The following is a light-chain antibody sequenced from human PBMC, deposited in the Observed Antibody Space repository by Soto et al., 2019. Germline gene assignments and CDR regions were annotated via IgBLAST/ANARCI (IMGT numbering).Light chain of an antibody. V-gene: IGKV1-27*01. CDR1: QGISNY. Sequence: DIQMTQSPSSLSASVGDRVTITCRASQGISNYLAWYQQKPGKVPKLLIYAASTLQSGVPSRFSVSGSETDFTLTISSRQPEDVATYYWQKYNSAPLTFGGGTKMDIK. CDR3: QKYNSAPLT. CDR2: AAS. J-gene: IGKJ4*01.